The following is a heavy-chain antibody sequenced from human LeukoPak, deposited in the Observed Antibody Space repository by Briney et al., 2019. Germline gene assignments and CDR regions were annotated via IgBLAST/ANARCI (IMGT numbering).Heavy chain of an antibody. D-gene: IGHD3-10*01. CDR1: GFSFSVNW. CDR2: IKQDGSEK. CDR3: ASGELFYLGSHYYFDY. V-gene: IGHV3-7*03. J-gene: IGHJ4*02. Sequence: GGSLRLSCAASGFSFSVNWMSWVRQAPGKGPEWVASIKQDGSEKYYVDSVSGRFTISRDNSKSTLYLQMNSLRAEDTAVYYCASGELFYLGSHYYFDYWGQGTLVTVSS.